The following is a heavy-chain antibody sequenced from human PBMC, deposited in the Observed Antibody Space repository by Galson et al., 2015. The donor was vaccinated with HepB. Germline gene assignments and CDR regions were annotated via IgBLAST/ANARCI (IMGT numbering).Heavy chain of an antibody. Sequence: SLRLSCAASGFIFGDYYMTWIRQAPGKGLEWLSYISGSSGYTKYADSVKGRFTISRDNAKKSVFLQMNSLRAEDTAVYYCARRREVSGYIDYWGQGSLVTVSS. J-gene: IGHJ4*02. V-gene: IGHV3-11*03. CDR1: GFIFGDYY. D-gene: IGHD6-19*01. CDR3: ARRREVSGYIDY. CDR2: ISGSSGYT.